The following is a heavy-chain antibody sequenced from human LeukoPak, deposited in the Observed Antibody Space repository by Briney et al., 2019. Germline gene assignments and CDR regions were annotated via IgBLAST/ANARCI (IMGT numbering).Heavy chain of an antibody. CDR2: ISGSGGST. J-gene: IGHJ3*02. CDR1: RFTFSSYA. Sequence: GGSLRLSCAASRFTFSSYAMSWVRQAPGKGLEWVSAISGSGGSTYYADSVKGRFTISRDNSKNTLYLQMNSLRAEDTAVYYCVRGRGADAFDIWGQGTMVTVSS. V-gene: IGHV3-23*01. D-gene: IGHD3-10*01. CDR3: VRGRGADAFDI.